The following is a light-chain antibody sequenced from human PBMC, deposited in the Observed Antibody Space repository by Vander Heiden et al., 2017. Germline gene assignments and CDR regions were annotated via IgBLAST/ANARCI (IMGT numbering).Light chain of an antibody. CDR1: SSDFGSYNR. V-gene: IGLV2-23*02. Sequence: QSSLTPPASVSASPAPSITISCTGTSSDFGSYNRVSWYQHHPGKAPKLMIYEVSKRPSGVSNRFSGSKSGNTASLTISGLQAEDEADYFCCSYAGSSTFLVFGGGTKLTVL. CDR3: CSYAGSSTFLV. J-gene: IGLJ2*01. CDR2: EVS.